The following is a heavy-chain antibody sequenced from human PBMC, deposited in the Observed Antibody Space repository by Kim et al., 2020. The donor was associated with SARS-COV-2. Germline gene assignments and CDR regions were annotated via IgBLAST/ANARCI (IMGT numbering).Heavy chain of an antibody. D-gene: IGHD6-6*01. CDR2: INAGNGNT. CDR3: AREGPLYSSSSYWFDP. V-gene: IGHV1-3*01. CDR1: GYTFTSYA. Sequence: ASVKVSCKASGYTFTSYAMHWVRQAPGQRLEWMGWINAGNGNTKYSQKFQGRVTITRDTSASTAYIELSSLRSEDTAVYYCAREGPLYSSSSYWFDPWGQGTLVTVSS. J-gene: IGHJ5*02.